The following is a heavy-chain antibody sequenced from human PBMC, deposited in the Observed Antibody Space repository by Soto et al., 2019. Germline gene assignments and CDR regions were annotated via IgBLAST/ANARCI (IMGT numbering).Heavy chain of an antibody. CDR1: GGSISRYY. D-gene: IGHD3-10*01. CDR3: AIDPGSGSYYGRFDP. J-gene: IGHJ5*02. Sequence: QVQLQESGPGLVKPSETLSLTCTVSGGSISRYYWNWIRQPPGKGLEWIGYIYYSGSTNYNPSLWRLVTISVDTTKNQFSLKRSSVTAADTADYHCAIDPGSGSYYGRFDPWGQGTLVTVSS. CDR2: IYYSGST. V-gene: IGHV4-59*03.